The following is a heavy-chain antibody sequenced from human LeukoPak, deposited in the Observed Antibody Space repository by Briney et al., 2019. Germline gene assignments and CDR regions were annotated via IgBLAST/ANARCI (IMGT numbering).Heavy chain of an antibody. D-gene: IGHD1-26*01. Sequence: GRSLTLSCAAPGFAFNDFAMYWVRQAPGKGLDWVAVIWRDGSHKYYAHSIKGRFTISRDNSKNTLYLQMSSLRAEDTAVYYCAKSSIMFAAGRLGSIDFWGQGTLVTVSS. CDR2: IWRDGSHK. V-gene: IGHV3-33*06. J-gene: IGHJ4*02. CDR3: AKSSIMFAAGRLGSIDF. CDR1: GFAFNDFA.